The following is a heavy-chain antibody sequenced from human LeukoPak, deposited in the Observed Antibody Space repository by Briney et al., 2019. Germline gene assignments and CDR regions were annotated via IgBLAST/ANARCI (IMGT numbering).Heavy chain of an antibody. J-gene: IGHJ3*02. V-gene: IGHV5-51*01. CDR2: IYPGDSDT. CDR1: GYSFTSYW. CDR3: ARRVVVVAATWVAFDI. D-gene: IGHD2-15*01. Sequence: GESLKISCKGSGYSFTSYWIGWVRQMPGKGLEWMGIIYPGDSDTRYSPSFQGQVTISADKSVSTAYLQWGSLKASDTAMYYCARRVVVVAATWVAFDIWGQGTMVTVSS.